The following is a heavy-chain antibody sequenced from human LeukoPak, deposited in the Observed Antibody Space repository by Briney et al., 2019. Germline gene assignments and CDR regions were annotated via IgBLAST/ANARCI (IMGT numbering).Heavy chain of an antibody. D-gene: IGHD6-13*01. CDR2: IYYSGST. V-gene: IGHV4-39*01. CDR1: GGSISSSSYY. J-gene: IGHJ4*02. CDR3: ARRPIAAADDY. Sequence: ASETLSLTCTVSGGSISSSSYYWGWIRQPPGKGLEWIGSIYYSGSTYYKPSLKSRVTISVDTSKTQLSLKLRSVTAPDTAVYYCARRPIAAADDYWGQGTLVTVSS.